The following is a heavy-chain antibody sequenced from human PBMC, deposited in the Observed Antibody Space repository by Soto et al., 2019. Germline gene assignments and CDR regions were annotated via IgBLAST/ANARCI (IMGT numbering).Heavy chain of an antibody. CDR3: ARVVYYGSGSYAWFDP. J-gene: IGHJ5*02. CDR1: GGSISSGDYY. D-gene: IGHD3-10*01. Sequence: SETLSLTCTVSGGSISSGDYYWSWIRQPPGKGLEWIGYIYYSGSTYYNPSLKSRVTISVDTSKNQFSLKLSSVTAADTAVYYCARVVYYGSGSYAWFDPWGRGTLVTVSS. V-gene: IGHV4-30-4*01. CDR2: IYYSGST.